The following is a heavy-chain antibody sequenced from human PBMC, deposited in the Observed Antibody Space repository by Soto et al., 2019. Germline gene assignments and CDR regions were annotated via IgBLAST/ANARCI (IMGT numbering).Heavy chain of an antibody. D-gene: IGHD2-2*01. Sequence: GGSLRLSCAASGFTFSSYAMSWVRQAPGKGLEWVSAISGSGGSTYYADSVKGRFTISRDNSKNTLYLQRNSLRAEDTAVYYRGKAIGCSSTSVSDLPLYYFDYWGQGTLVTVSS. CDR1: GFTFSSYA. CDR3: GKAIGCSSTSVSDLPLYYFDY. CDR2: ISGSGGST. J-gene: IGHJ4*02. V-gene: IGHV3-23*01.